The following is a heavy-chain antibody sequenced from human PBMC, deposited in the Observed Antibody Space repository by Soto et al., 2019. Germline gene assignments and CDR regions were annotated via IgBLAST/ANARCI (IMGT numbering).Heavy chain of an antibody. J-gene: IGHJ6*02. V-gene: IGHV4-4*02. Sequence: SETLSLTCAVSGGSISSSNWWSWVRQPPGKGLEWIGEIYHSGSTNYNPSLKSRVTISVDKSKNQFSLKLSSVTAADTAVYYCAGLPFRQTGTGFYYYGMDVWGQGTTVT. D-gene: IGHD1-1*01. CDR3: AGLPFRQTGTGFYYYGMDV. CDR2: IYHSGST. CDR1: GGSISSSNW.